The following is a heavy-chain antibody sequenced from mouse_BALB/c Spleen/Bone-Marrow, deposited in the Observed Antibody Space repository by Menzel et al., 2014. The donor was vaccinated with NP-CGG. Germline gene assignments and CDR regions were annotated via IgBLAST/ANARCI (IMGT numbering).Heavy chain of an antibody. V-gene: IGHV6-6*01. J-gene: IGHJ3*01. Sequence: EVQGVESGGGLVQPGGSMKLSCAASGFTFSDAWMDWVRQSPEKGLEWVVEIRTKADNHATYYAESVKGRFTISRDDSKSTVYLQMNSLRAEDPGIYRCTIHGVFAYWGQGTLVTVSA. CDR2: IRTKADNHAT. CDR3: TIHGVFAY. CDR1: GFTFSDAW.